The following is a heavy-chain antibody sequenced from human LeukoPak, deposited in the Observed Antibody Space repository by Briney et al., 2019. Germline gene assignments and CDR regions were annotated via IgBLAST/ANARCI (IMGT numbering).Heavy chain of an antibody. D-gene: IGHD2-2*01. Sequence: SETLSLTCAVYGGSFSGCYWSWIRQPPGKGLEWIGEINHSGSTNYNPSLKSRVTISVDTSKNQFSLKLSSVTAADTAVYYCARARRIGCSSTSCYGIYYYYGMDVWGQGTTVTVSS. J-gene: IGHJ6*02. V-gene: IGHV4-34*01. CDR2: INHSGST. CDR3: ARARRIGCSSTSCYGIYYYYGMDV. CDR1: GGSFSGCY.